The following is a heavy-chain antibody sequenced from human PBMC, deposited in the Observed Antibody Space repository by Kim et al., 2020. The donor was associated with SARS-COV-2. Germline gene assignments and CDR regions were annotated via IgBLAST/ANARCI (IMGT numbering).Heavy chain of an antibody. V-gene: IGHV3-48*04. CDR1: GFTFSSYS. Sequence: GGSLRLSCAASGFTFSSYSMNWVRQAPGKGLEWVSYISSSSSTIYYADSVKGRFTISRDNAKNSLYLQMNSLRAEDTAVYYCARDQYDSKRYSGSYYTYGWFDPWGQGTLVTVSS. CDR3: ARDQYDSKRYSGSYYTYGWFDP. J-gene: IGHJ5*02. D-gene: IGHD1-26*01. CDR2: ISSSSSTI.